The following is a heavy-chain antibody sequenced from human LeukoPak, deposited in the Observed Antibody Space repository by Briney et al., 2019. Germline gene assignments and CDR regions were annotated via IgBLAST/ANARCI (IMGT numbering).Heavy chain of an antibody. J-gene: IGHJ4*02. Sequence: GGSLRLSCAASGFTFSNYWMSWVRQPPGKGLEWVADIKRDGSEKHYVDSVKGRFTISRDDAKNSLYLQMNSLRAEDTAVYYCALNMIGGQIFDFWGQGTLVTVSS. CDR1: GFTFSNYW. CDR3: ALNMIGGQIFDF. D-gene: IGHD3-16*01. V-gene: IGHV3-7*01. CDR2: IKRDGSEK.